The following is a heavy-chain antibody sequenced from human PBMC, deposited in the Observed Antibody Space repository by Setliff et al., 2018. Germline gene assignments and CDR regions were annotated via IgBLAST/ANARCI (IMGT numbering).Heavy chain of an antibody. D-gene: IGHD3-22*01. V-gene: IGHV3-73*01. J-gene: IGHJ3*02. Sequence: GSLRLSCAASGFSFSGSAVYWVRQASVKGLEWIGRIRGRTDNYATAYAVSVRGRFTISRDDSKNTAYMVLSTLRSEDTAVYYCARDVFPYHYEGAFDIWGQGTMVTVSS. CDR1: GFSFSGSA. CDR2: IRGRTDNYAT. CDR3: ARDVFPYHYEGAFDI.